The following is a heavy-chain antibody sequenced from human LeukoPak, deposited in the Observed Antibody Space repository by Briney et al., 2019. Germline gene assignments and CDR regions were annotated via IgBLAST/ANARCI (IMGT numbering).Heavy chain of an antibody. CDR3: AKDFLQYCGGDCYPA. CDR2: ISWNGGSI. V-gene: IGHV3-9*01. Sequence: GGSLRPSCAASGFTFDDYAMHWVRQAPGKGLEWVSGISWNGGSIGYADSVKGRFTISRDNAKNSLYLQMNSLRAEDTALYYCAKDFLQYCGGDCYPAWGQGTLVTVSS. CDR1: GFTFDDYA. D-gene: IGHD2-21*02. J-gene: IGHJ5*02.